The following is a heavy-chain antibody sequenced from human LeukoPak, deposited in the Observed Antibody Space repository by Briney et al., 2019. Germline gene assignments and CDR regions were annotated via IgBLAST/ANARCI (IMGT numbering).Heavy chain of an antibody. D-gene: IGHD4-23*01. CDR2: ISSSGSII. Sequence: RGGSLRLSCAASGFTFRSCELSWVRQAPAKGLEWVSYISSSGSIIYYADSVKGRFTISRDSAKNSLYLQMNSLRAEDTAVYYCARHDYYSNSDAFDVWGQGTMVTVSS. CDR3: ARHDYYSNSDAFDV. J-gene: IGHJ3*01. V-gene: IGHV3-48*03. CDR1: GFTFRSCE.